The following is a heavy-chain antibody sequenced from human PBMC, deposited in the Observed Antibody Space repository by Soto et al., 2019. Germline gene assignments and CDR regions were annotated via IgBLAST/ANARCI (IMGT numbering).Heavy chain of an antibody. D-gene: IGHD3-10*01. V-gene: IGHV1-18*01. CDR1: GYIFTSYG. CDR3: AESMGGSGTYVS. J-gene: IGHJ4*02. CDR2: LSNYNGIT. Sequence: QVQLVQSGAEVKKPGASVKVSCKASGYIFTSYGISWVRQAPGEGLEWVGWLSNYNGITNYAQKVQGRVTMTTDRSTSTAYMELRSLRSYDTAVYYCAESMGGSGTYVSWGQGTLVTVSS.